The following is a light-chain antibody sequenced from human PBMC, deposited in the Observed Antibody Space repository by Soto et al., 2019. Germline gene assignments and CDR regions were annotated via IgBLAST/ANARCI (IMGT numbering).Light chain of an antibody. CDR1: TIDFGDDKY. CDR2: GVN. CDR3: FSYAGSTYV. Sequence: QSVLTQPASGSGSPGQSITMSCSGTTIDFGDDKYVSWFQQQPGKGPHLLIYGVNKRPSGVSSRFSGSKSCNTAPLTIFGLRAGDGADFSCFSYAGSTYVFGHGTKATVL. J-gene: IGLJ1*01. V-gene: IGLV2-23*02.